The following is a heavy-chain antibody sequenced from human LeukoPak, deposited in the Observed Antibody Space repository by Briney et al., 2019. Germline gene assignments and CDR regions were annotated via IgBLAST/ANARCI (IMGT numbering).Heavy chain of an antibody. CDR2: IYYSGTT. V-gene: IGHV4-59*01. D-gene: IGHD6-13*01. J-gene: IGHJ4*02. Sequence: PSETLSLTCSVSGGSISTYYWYWIRQPPGKGLEWIGYIYYSGTTNYNPSLKSRVTIAVDTSKNQFSLKLSSVTAADTAVYYCARGVYIAAAQYGYWGQGTLVTVSS. CDR3: ARGVYIAAAQYGY. CDR1: GGSISTYY.